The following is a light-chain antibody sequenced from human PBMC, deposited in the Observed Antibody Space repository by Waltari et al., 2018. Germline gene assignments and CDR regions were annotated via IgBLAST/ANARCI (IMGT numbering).Light chain of an antibody. CDR1: QSNSTY. Sequence: DIQMTQSPSSLSASVGDRVTITCRASQSNSTYLNWYQQKPGKAPKLLIYAASSLQSGVPSRFSGSGSGTAFTLTISSLQPEDSATFYCQQTYSTPYTFGQGTKLEIK. V-gene: IGKV1-39*01. CDR2: AAS. J-gene: IGKJ2*01. CDR3: QQTYSTPYT.